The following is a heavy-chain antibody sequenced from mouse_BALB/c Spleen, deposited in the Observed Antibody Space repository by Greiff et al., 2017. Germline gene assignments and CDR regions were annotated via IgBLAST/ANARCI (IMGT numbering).Heavy chain of an antibody. J-gene: IGHJ4*01. Sequence: EVHLVESGGGLVQPGGSRKLSCAASGFTFSSFGMHWVRQAPEKGLEWVAYISSGSSTIYYADTVKGRFTISRDNPKNTLFLQMTSLRSEDTAMYYCARASTGTWAMDYWGQGTSVTVSS. CDR3: ARASTGTWAMDY. CDR1: GFTFSSFG. D-gene: IGHD4-1*02. V-gene: IGHV5-17*02. CDR2: ISSGSSTI.